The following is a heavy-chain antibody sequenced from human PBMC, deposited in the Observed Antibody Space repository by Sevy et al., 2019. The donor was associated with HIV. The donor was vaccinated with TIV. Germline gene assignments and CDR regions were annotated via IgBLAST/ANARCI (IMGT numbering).Heavy chain of an antibody. CDR3: AKDQGGYNDAPGY. V-gene: IGHV3-30*18. J-gene: IGHJ4*02. D-gene: IGHD5-18*01. CDR2: ISYDGNIQ. CDR1: GLTFSTYG. Sequence: GGSLRLSCAASGLTFSTYGMHWVRQAPGKGLEWVAVISYDGNIQYYADSVKGRFTVSRENSKNTLCLQMNSLRAEDSAVYYCAKDQGGYNDAPGYWDQGTLVTVSS.